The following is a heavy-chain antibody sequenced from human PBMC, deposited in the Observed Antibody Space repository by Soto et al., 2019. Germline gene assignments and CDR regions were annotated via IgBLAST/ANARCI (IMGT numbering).Heavy chain of an antibody. CDR1: GDSISSSSYY. D-gene: IGHD1-26*01. CDR2: IYSSGRT. CDR3: ASSGSYSAPLDY. J-gene: IGHJ4*02. Sequence: QLQLQESGPGLVKTSETLSLTCTVSGDSISSSSYYWGWIRQPPGKGLEWIGSIYSSGRTFYNPSLKSRITISVDTSKNQFFLKLSSVTAADTAVYYCASSGSYSAPLDYWGQGTLVTVSS. V-gene: IGHV4-39*01.